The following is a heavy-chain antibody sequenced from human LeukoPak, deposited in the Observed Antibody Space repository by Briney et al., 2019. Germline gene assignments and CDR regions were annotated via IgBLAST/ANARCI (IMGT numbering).Heavy chain of an antibody. D-gene: IGHD2-21*01. J-gene: IGHJ4*02. Sequence: PGGSLRLSCAASGFTVSSNYMSWVRQAPGKGLEWVSVIYSGGSTYYADSVKGRFTISRDNSKNTLYLQMNSLRAEDTAVNYFAGLLWWETYFDYWAKGTLATVSP. CDR1: GFTVSSNY. V-gene: IGHV3-53*01. CDR3: AGLLWWETYFDY. CDR2: IYSGGST.